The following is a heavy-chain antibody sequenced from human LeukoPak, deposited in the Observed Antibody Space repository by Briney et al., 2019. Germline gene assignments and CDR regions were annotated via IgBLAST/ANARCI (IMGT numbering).Heavy chain of an antibody. CDR1: GFTFSSYN. Sequence: PGGSLRLSCAASGFTFSSYNMNWVRQAPGKGLEWVSAISGSGGSTYYADSVKGRFTISRDNSKNTLYLQMNSLRAEDTAVYYCASPPVDTAMVTFDYWGQGTLVTVSS. J-gene: IGHJ4*02. V-gene: IGHV3-23*01. D-gene: IGHD5-18*01. CDR2: ISGSGGST. CDR3: ASPPVDTAMVTFDY.